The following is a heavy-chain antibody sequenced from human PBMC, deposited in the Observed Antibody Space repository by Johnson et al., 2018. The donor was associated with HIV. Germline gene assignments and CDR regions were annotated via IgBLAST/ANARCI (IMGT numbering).Heavy chain of an antibody. CDR3: AMPSMVQGGPDAFDI. J-gene: IGHJ3*02. CDR2: ISGSGGST. Sequence: MLLVESGGGLVQPGGSLRLSCAASGFTFSSYAMSWVRQAPGKGLEWVSAISGSGGSTYYAASVKGRFTISRDNSKNSLYLQMNSLIAEDTAVYYCAMPSMVQGGPDAFDIWGQGTMVTVAS. CDR1: GFTFSSYA. D-gene: IGHD3-10*01. V-gene: IGHV3-23*04.